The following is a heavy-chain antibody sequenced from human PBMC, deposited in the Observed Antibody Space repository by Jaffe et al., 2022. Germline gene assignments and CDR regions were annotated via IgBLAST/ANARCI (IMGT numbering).Heavy chain of an antibody. CDR1: GGSIGTYY. CDR2: IYYSGST. D-gene: IGHD1-26*01. J-gene: IGHJ4*02. CDR3: ARGTTLDY. V-gene: IGHV4-59*01. Sequence: QVQLQESGPGLVKPSETLSLTCTVSGGSIGTYYWSWIRQPPGKELEWIGYIYYSGSTNYNPSLKSRVTMSVDTSKNQFSLNLSSVTAADTALYYCARGTTLDYWGQGTLVTVSS.